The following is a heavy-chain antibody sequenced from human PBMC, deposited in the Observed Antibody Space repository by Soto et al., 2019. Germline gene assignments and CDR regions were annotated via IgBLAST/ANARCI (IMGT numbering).Heavy chain of an antibody. CDR2: INAGNGNT. CDR3: ARSGYSIGWYHWYFDF. D-gene: IGHD6-19*01. Sequence: QVHLVQSGAEVKKPGASVKVSCKASGYTFSNYGIHWVRQAPGQRLEWMGWINAGNGNTMYSEKFQGRVTITKDTSARTAYRELSSLRSEDTGVYYCARSGYSIGWYHWYFDFWGRGTLVTVSS. V-gene: IGHV1-3*01. J-gene: IGHJ2*01. CDR1: GYTFSNYG.